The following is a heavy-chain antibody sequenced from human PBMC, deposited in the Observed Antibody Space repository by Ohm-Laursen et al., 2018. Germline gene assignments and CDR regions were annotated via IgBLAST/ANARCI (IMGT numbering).Heavy chain of an antibody. CDR2: ISGSSSTI. V-gene: IGHV3-9*01. CDR1: GFTFADYA. Sequence: SLRLSCAASGFTFADYAMHWVWQAPGKGLAWDSGISGSSSTIGYADSVKGRFTISRDNAKNSLYLQMNSLRAEDTALYYCAKGKVYYYYYYGMDVWGQGTTVTVSS. CDR3: AKGKVYYYYYYGMDV. J-gene: IGHJ6*02. D-gene: IGHD6-6*01.